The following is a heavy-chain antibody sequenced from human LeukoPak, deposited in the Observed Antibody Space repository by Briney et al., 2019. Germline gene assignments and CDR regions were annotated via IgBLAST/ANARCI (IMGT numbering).Heavy chain of an antibody. J-gene: IGHJ6*02. CDR3: ARSSWNHFYPSYGMDD. Sequence: SRTLSLTCDISGDIVSTINAAWNWIRQSPSRGLEWLGRTHYRSQWYTDYAISVKSRITITADTSKNQFFLQLKSVTPEDTAVYYCARSSWNHFYPSYGMDDWGQGTTVIVSS. D-gene: IGHD1-1*01. V-gene: IGHV6-1*01. CDR2: THYRSQWYT. CDR1: GDIVSTINAA.